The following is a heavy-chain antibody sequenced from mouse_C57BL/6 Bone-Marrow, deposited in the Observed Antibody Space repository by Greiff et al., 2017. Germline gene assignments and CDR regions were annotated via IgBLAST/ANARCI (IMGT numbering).Heavy chain of an antibody. D-gene: IGHD1-1*01. CDR3: ARQDYGSSYDYAMDY. CDR2: ISNLAYSI. CDR1: GFTFSDYG. V-gene: IGHV5-15*04. J-gene: IGHJ4*01. Sequence: EVMLVEPGGGLVQPGGSLKLSCAASGFTFSDYGMAWVRQAPRKGPEWVAFISNLAYSIYYADNMTGRYTISRENAKNTLYLEMSSLRSEDTAMYYCARQDYGSSYDYAMDYWGQGTSVTVSS.